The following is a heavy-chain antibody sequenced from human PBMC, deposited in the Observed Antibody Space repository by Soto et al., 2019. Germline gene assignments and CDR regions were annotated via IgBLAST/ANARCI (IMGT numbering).Heavy chain of an antibody. CDR3: ARDRSSSSWPYYYYYGMDV. V-gene: IGHV3-53*01. D-gene: IGHD6-13*01. CDR2: IYSGGST. Sequence: GGSLRLSCAATGFTVSSNYMSWVRQAPGKGLEWDSVIYSGGSTYYADSVKGRFTISRDNSKNTLYLQMNSLRAEDTAVYYCARDRSSSSWPYYYYYGMDVWGQGTTVTVSS. CDR1: GFTVSSNY. J-gene: IGHJ6*02.